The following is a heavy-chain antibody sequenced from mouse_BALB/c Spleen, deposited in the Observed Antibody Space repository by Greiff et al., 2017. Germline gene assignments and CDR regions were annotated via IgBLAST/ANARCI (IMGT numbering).Heavy chain of an antibody. V-gene: IGHV1-9*01. CDR2: ILPGSGST. CDR1: GFTFSSYW. D-gene: IGHD2-14*01. J-gene: IGHJ3*01. CDR3: ARGVLAY. Sequence: QVQLKQSGAELMKPGASVKISCTATGFTFSSYWIEWVKQRPGHGLEWIGEILPGSGSTNYTEKFKGKATFTADTSSNTAYMQLSSLTSEDSADYYCARGVLAYWGQGTLVTVSA.